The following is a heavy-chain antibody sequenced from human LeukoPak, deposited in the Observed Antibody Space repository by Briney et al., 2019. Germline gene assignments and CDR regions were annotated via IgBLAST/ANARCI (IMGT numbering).Heavy chain of an antibody. J-gene: IGHJ4*02. V-gene: IGHV4-59*01. CDR3: ARSRTPRRDGYNY. CDR2: IYYSGST. Sequence: SETLSLTCTVSGGSISSYYWSWIRQPPGNGLEWIGYIYYSGSTNYNPSLKSRVTISVDTSKNQFSLKLSSVTAADTAVYYCARSRTPRRDGYNYWGQGTLVTVSS. D-gene: IGHD5-24*01. CDR1: GGSISSYY.